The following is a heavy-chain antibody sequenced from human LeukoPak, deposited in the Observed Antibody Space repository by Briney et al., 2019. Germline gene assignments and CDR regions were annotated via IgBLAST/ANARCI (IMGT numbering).Heavy chain of an antibody. CDR3: ARDPGSSSWYWKGAFDI. V-gene: IGHV3-30*04. Sequence: GGSLRLSCAASGFTFSSYAMHWVRQAPGKGLEWVAVISYDGSNKYYADSVKGRFTISRDNSKNTLYLQMNSLRAEDTAVYYCARDPGSSSWYWKGAFDIWGQGTMVTVSS. CDR1: GFTFSSYA. J-gene: IGHJ3*02. D-gene: IGHD6-13*01. CDR2: ISYDGSNK.